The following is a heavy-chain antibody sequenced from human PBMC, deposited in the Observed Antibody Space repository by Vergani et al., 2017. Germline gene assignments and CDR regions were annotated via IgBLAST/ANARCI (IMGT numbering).Heavy chain of an antibody. D-gene: IGHD3-3*01. CDR1: GGSISSGGYS. Sequence: QLQLQESGSGLVKPSQTLSLTCAVSGGSISSGGYSWSWIRQPPGKGLEWIGYIYHSGSTYYNPFLKSRVTISVDRSKNQFSLKLSSVTAADTAVYYCARVGPGYDFGRGGIVDPWGQGTLVTVSS. J-gene: IGHJ5*02. CDR3: ARVGPGYDFGRGGIVDP. CDR2: IYHSGST. V-gene: IGHV4-30-2*01.